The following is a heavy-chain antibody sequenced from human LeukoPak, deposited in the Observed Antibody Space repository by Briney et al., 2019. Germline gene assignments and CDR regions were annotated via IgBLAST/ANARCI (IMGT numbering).Heavy chain of an antibody. V-gene: IGHV4-39*01. Sequence: SSETLSLTCAVSADSIGTSSYYWGWIRQPQGKGLEWIGSMYYNGNTYYNPSLKSRVTISVDTSKNQFSLKLGSVTAADSAVYYCAGTGIAVAGIFDYWGQGTLVTVSS. CDR2: MYYNGNT. J-gene: IGHJ4*02. CDR1: ADSIGTSSYY. CDR3: AGTGIAVAGIFDY. D-gene: IGHD6-19*01.